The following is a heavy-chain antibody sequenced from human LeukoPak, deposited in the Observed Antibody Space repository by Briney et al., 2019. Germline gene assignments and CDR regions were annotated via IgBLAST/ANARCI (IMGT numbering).Heavy chain of an antibody. D-gene: IGHD4-17*01. CDR3: ARLTVTSTDAFDI. J-gene: IGHJ3*02. Sequence: SETLSLTCTVSGGSISSHYWSWIRQPPGKGLEWIGYIYYSGSTNYNPSLKSRVTISVDTSKNQFSLKLSSVTAADTPVYYCARLTVTSTDAFDIWGQGTMVTVSS. V-gene: IGHV4-59*11. CDR1: GGSISSHY. CDR2: IYYSGST.